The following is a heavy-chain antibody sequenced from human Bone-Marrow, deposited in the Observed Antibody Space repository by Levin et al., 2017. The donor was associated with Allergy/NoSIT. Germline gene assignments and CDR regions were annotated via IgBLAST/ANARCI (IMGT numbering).Heavy chain of an antibody. CDR2: IYYTGST. CDR3: ARDIRFSSGYYFDY. D-gene: IGHD6-19*01. Sequence: SETLSLTCTVSRGSLSTYYWAWIRQPPGKGQEWIGDIYYTGSTRYNPSLKSRVTISLATSKNQFSLKLTSVTAADTAVYYCARDIRFSSGYYFDYWGQGTLVTVSS. CDR1: RGSLSTYY. J-gene: IGHJ4*02. V-gene: IGHV4-59*01.